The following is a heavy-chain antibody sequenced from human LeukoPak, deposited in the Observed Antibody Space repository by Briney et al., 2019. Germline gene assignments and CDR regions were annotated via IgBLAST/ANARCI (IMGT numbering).Heavy chain of an antibody. J-gene: IGHJ4*02. D-gene: IGHD4/OR15-4a*01. CDR2: IRYEGSNK. Sequence: GGSLRLTCAASGFTFSSYGIHWVRQAPGKGLEWVALIRYEGSNKFYSDSVKGRFTFSRDNSKNTLYLQMNSLRTDDTAVYYCAKDLDYQLLYDFDYWGQGTLVTVSS. CDR1: GFTFSSYG. CDR3: AKDLDYQLLYDFDY. V-gene: IGHV3-30*02.